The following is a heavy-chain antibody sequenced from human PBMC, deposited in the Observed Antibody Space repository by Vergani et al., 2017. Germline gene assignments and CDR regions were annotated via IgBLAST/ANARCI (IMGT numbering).Heavy chain of an antibody. Sequence: QVQLVQSGAEVKKPGSSVKVSCKASGGTFSNYIISWVRQAPGQGLEWMGRIIPILEIATYAQKFQGRVTITADKSTSTAYMELSSLRSEETAVYYCARGASGGAAVGHYYYYGMDVWGQGTTVTVSS. CDR2: IIPILEIA. J-gene: IGHJ6*02. CDR3: ARGASGGAAVGHYYYYGMDV. CDR1: GGTFSNYI. V-gene: IGHV1-69*02. D-gene: IGHD2-15*01.